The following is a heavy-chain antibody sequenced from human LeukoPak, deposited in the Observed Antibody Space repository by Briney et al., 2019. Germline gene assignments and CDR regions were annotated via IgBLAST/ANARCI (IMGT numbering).Heavy chain of an antibody. D-gene: IGHD3-22*01. Sequence: SEMLSLTCTVSGGSISSSTYYWGWIRQSPGKGLEWIGSIYYSGSTYYNPSLKSRVTISVDTSKNQFSLKLNSVTAADTAVYYCARDLAVRRVTTYFDTGAREPWSPSPQ. CDR1: GGSISSSTYY. CDR3: ARDLAVRRVTTYFDT. V-gene: IGHV4-39*07. J-gene: IGHJ4*02. CDR2: IYYSGST.